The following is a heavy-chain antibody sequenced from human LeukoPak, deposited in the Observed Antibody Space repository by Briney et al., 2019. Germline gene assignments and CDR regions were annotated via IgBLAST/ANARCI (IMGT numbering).Heavy chain of an antibody. CDR1: GFTFSSYS. V-gene: IGHV3-21*01. CDR2: ISSSSSYI. Sequence: GGSLRLSCAASGFTFSSYSMNWVRQAPGKGLEWVSSISSSSSYIYYADSVKGRFTISRDNAKNSLYLQMNSLRAEDTAVYYCAKIRVRGVHYFDYWGQGTQVTVPS. CDR3: AKIRVRGVHYFDY. J-gene: IGHJ4*02. D-gene: IGHD3-10*01.